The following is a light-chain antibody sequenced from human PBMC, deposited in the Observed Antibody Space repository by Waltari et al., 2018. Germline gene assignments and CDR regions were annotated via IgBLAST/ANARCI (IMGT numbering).Light chain of an antibody. V-gene: IGKV1-12*01. J-gene: IGKJ1*01. CDR1: QGISTW. CDR2: AVS. CDR3: QQHNSYPLT. Sequence: DIQMTQYPSSLSASVGDRVTITCQASQGISTWLAWYQRKPGKAPKLLISAVSNLQSGVPSRFSGIGSGTEFTLSISNLQPEDFAVYYCQQHNSYPLTFGPGTKVEI.